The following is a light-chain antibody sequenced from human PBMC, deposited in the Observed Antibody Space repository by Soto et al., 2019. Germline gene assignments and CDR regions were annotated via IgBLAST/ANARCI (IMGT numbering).Light chain of an antibody. Sequence: EIVLTQSPDTLSLSTGESATLSCRASQSVSRYLAWYQQKPGQTPRLLIYDASNRAAGIPARFSGSGSGTDFTLTISSLEPEDFAVYYCQQRSNWPLTFGGGTKVDVK. CDR3: QQRSNWPLT. CDR2: DAS. V-gene: IGKV3-11*01. J-gene: IGKJ4*01. CDR1: QSVSRY.